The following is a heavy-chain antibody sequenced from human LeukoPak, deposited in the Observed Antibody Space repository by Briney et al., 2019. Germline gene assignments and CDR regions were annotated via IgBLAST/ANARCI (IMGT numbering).Heavy chain of an antibody. V-gene: IGHV3-30*01. CDR3: AKVYSGNYFSDY. D-gene: IGHD1-26*01. CDR1: GFTFSNYA. J-gene: IGHJ4*02. Sequence: QPGRSLRLSCAASGFTFSNYAMHWVRQDPGKGLEWVALISFDGTNKYYADSVKGRFTISRDNSQNTLYLQMNSLRPDDTAVYYCAKVYSGNYFSDYWGQGTLVTVSS. CDR2: ISFDGTNK.